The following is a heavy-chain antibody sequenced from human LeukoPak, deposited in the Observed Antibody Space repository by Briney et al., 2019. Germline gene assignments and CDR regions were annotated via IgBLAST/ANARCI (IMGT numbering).Heavy chain of an antibody. Sequence: GESLKISCAASGFAFSSYAMSWVRQAPGKGLEWVSSISASGGSTYYADSVKGRFTISRDNSKNTLYLQMNSLRAEDTAVYYCAKDFLGRGYSDVVGLVFDYWGQGTLVPVSS. CDR3: AKDFLGRGYSDVVGLVFDY. D-gene: IGHD5-18*01. CDR1: GFAFSSYA. CDR2: ISASGGST. J-gene: IGHJ4*02. V-gene: IGHV3-23*01.